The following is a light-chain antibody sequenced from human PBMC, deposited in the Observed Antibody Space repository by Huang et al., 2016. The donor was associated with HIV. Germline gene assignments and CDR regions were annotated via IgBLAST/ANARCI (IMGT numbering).Light chain of an antibody. Sequence: EIVLTQSPATLSFFPGQRVSLSCRASQNINTHLAWYQQRPGQPPRLLIYEASSRVPGVAARFSGSGSGTDFTLTISSLESEDFATYYCQQRVNGLTFGGGTKV. J-gene: IGKJ4*01. V-gene: IGKV3-11*01. CDR2: EAS. CDR1: QNINTH. CDR3: QQRVNGLT.